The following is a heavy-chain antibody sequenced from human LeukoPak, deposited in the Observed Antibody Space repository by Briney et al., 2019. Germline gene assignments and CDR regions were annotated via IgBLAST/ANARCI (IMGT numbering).Heavy chain of an antibody. Sequence: ASVKVSCKASGYTFTSYGISWVRQAPGQGLEWMGWISAYNGNTNYAQKLQGRVTMTTDTSTSTAYMELRSLRSDDTAVYYCARDYRDCSSTSCPPGYWGQGTLVTVSS. V-gene: IGHV1-18*01. CDR1: GYTFTSYG. D-gene: IGHD2-2*01. CDR3: ARDYRDCSSTSCPPGY. J-gene: IGHJ4*02. CDR2: ISAYNGNT.